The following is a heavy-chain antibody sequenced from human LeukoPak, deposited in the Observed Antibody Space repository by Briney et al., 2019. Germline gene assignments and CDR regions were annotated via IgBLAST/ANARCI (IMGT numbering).Heavy chain of an antibody. CDR3: AREVASGIRYCSSTSCYEV. CDR1: GGTFSSYA. CDR2: INTNTGNP. V-gene: IGHV7-4-1*02. Sequence: EASVKVSCKASGGTFSSYAISWVRQAPGQGLEWMGWINTNTGNPTYAQGFTGRFVFSLDTSVSTAYLQISSLKAEDTAVYYCAREVASGIRYCSSTSCYEVWGQGTLVTVSS. J-gene: IGHJ4*02. D-gene: IGHD2-2*01.